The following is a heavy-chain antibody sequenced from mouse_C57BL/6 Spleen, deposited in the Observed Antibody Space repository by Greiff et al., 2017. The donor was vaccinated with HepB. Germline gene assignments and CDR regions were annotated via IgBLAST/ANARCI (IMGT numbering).Heavy chain of an antibody. V-gene: IGHV1-82*01. CDR1: GYAFSSSW. Sequence: QVQLKESGPELVKPGASVKISCKASGYAFSSSWMNWVKQRPGKGLEWIGRIYPGDGDTNYNGKFKGKATLTADKSSSTAYMQLSSLTSEDSAVYFCAREEVYYYGSSSYYFDYWGQGTTLTVSS. J-gene: IGHJ2*01. CDR3: AREEVYYYGSSSYYFDY. D-gene: IGHD1-1*01. CDR2: IYPGDGDT.